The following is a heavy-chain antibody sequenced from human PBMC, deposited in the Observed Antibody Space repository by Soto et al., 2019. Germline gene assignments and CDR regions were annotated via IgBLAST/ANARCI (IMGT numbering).Heavy chain of an antibody. V-gene: IGHV1-18*01. CDR1: GYTFTSYG. CDR3: ARHAVMYCSYCDLDI. Sequence: ASVKVSCKASGYTFTSYGISWVRQAPGQGLEWMGWISAYNGNTNYAQKLQGRVTMTTDTSTSTAYMELRSLRSDDTAVYYCARHAVMYCSYCDLDIWGKGTMVTVSS. D-gene: IGHD2-15*01. J-gene: IGHJ6*03. CDR2: ISAYNGNT.